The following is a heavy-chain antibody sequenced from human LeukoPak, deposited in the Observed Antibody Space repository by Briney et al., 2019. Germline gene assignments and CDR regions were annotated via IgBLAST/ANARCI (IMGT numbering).Heavy chain of an antibody. CDR3: ARVADGDFYFDY. CDR2: IYYSGST. J-gene: IGHJ4*02. CDR1: GGSISSYY. D-gene: IGHD4-17*01. Sequence: SETLSLTCTVSGGSISSYYRSWIRQPPGKGLEWIGYIYYSGSTNYNPSLKSRVTISVDTSKNQFSLKLSSVTAADTAVYYCARVADGDFYFDYWGQGTLVTVSS. V-gene: IGHV4-59*01.